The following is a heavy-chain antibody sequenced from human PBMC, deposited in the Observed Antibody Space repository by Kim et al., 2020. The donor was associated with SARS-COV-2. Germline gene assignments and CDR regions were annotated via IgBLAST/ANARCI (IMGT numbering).Heavy chain of an antibody. CDR3: ARDYYGSGSYYNWFDP. Sequence: SETLSLTCTVSGGSVSSGSYYWSWIRQPPGKGLEWIGYIYYSGSTNYNPSLKSRVTISVDTSKNQFSLKLSSVTAADTAVYYCARDYYGSGSYYNWFDPWGQGALAPVSS. V-gene: IGHV4-61*01. J-gene: IGHJ5*02. CDR1: GGSVSSGSYY. D-gene: IGHD3-10*01. CDR2: IYYSGST.